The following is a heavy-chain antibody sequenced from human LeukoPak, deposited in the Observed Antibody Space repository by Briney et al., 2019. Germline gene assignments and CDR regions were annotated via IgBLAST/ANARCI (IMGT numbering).Heavy chain of an antibody. J-gene: IGHJ4*02. D-gene: IGHD2-2*01. V-gene: IGHV4-34*01. Sequence: SETLSLTCAVYGGSFSGYYWSWICRPPGKGLEWIGEINHSGSTNYNPSLKSRVTISVDTSKNQFSLKLSSVTAADTAVYYCARTPCSSTSCYEFGELLYDYWGQGTLVTVSS. CDR3: ARTPCSSTSCYEFGELLYDY. CDR1: GGSFSGYY. CDR2: INHSGST.